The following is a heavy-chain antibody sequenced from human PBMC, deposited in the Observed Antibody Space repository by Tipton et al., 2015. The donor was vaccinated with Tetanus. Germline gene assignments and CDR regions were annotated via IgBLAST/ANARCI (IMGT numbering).Heavy chain of an antibody. CDR1: GGTFNSDG. CDR3: ARDSWKMVRGVTTYYNWFDP. J-gene: IGHJ5*02. Sequence: QVQLVQSGAEVKKPGASVKVSCKTSGGTFNSDGISWVRQAPGQRLEWMGGIIPAFGAPIYAQKFQGRVTITADESTSTAYMELSSLRSEDTAVYYCARDSWKMVRGVTTYYNWFDPWGQGTPVTVSS. CDR2: IIPAFGAP. V-gene: IGHV1-69*01. D-gene: IGHD3-10*01.